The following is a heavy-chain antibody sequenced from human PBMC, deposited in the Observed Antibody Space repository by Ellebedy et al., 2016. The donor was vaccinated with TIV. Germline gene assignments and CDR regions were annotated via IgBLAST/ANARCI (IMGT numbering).Heavy chain of an antibody. CDR2: ITAGASST. J-gene: IGHJ4*02. CDR1: GFTFYNFA. Sequence: PGGSLRLSCAASGFTFYNFAMSWVRQAPGRGLEWASGITAGASSTYYGDSVKGRFTISRDNLENSLHLQMNSLRAEDTAVYYCARGHLLYYDSSGFEYWGQGTLVTVSS. V-gene: IGHV3-23*01. D-gene: IGHD3-22*01. CDR3: ARGHLLYYDSSGFEY.